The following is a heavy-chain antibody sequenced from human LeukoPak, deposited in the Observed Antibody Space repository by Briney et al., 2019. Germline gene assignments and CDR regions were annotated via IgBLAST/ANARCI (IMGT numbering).Heavy chain of an antibody. V-gene: IGHV3-74*01. J-gene: IGHJ3*02. CDR2: INSDGSTT. D-gene: IGHD3-10*01. CDR1: GFTFSSYW. CDR3: ARDHGVRGLISHDAFDI. Sequence: PGGSPRLSCAASGFTFSSYWMHWVRQGSGKGLVWVSRINSDGSTTSYADSVKGRFTISRDNAKNTLYLQMNSLRAEDTAVYYCARDHGVRGLISHDAFDIWGQGTMVTVSS.